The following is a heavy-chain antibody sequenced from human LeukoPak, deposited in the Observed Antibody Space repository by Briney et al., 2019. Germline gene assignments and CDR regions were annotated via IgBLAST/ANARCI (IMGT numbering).Heavy chain of an antibody. Sequence: SETLSVTCAVYGGAFSGNYWSWIRQPPGKGLEWIGEMDHSGSTSYNPSLKSRVTISVDTSKNHFSLKLSSVTAADTAVYYCARGQGDAWSGYVLNVWGEGTTVTVSS. CDR1: GGAFSGNY. V-gene: IGHV4-34*01. CDR2: MDHSGST. CDR3: ARGQGDAWSGYVLNV. D-gene: IGHD3-3*01. J-gene: IGHJ6*04.